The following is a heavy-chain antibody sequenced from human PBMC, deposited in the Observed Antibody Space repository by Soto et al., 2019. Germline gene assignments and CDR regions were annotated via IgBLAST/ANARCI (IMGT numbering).Heavy chain of an antibody. CDR2: IFYSGST. J-gene: IGHJ4*02. CDR3: ASANCGGDCSYRHDRYYFES. CDR1: GGSITSDDYY. Sequence: QVQLQESGPGLVKPSQSLSLTCTVSGGSITSDDYYWSWIRQPPGRGLEWIGYIFYSGSTHYNPSLKSLFIISLDTSKKQVSLKLSSVTAAETAVYYCASANCGGDCSYRHDRYYFESWGQGTLVTVSS. V-gene: IGHV4-30-4*01. D-gene: IGHD2-21*02.